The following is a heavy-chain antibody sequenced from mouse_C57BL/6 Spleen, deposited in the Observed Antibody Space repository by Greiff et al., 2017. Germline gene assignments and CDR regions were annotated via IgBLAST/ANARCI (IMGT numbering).Heavy chain of an antibody. D-gene: IGHD1-1*01. CDR2: SRNKANDYTT. CDR3: ARDSITTVVADWYFDV. Sequence: EVKLVESGGGLVQSGRSLRLSCATSGFTFSDFYMEWVRQAPGKGLEWIAASRNKANDYTTEYSASVKGRFIVSRDTSQSILYLQMNALRAEDTAIYYCARDSITTVVADWYFDVWGTGTTVTVPS. CDR1: GFTFSDFY. J-gene: IGHJ1*03. V-gene: IGHV7-1*01.